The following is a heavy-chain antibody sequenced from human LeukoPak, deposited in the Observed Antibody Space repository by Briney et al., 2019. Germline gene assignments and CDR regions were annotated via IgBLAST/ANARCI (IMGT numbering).Heavy chain of an antibody. V-gene: IGHV3-15*01. CDR3: TTDPHTGISGSYYVDYVY. J-gene: IGHJ4*02. D-gene: IGHD1-26*01. CDR2: IKSKTDGGTT. CDR1: GFTFSNAW. Sequence: GGSLRLSCAASGFTFSNAWMSWVRQAPGKGLEWVGRIKSKTDGGTTDYAAPVKGRFTISRDDSKNTLYLQMNSLKTEDTAVYYCTTDPHTGISGSYYVDYVYWGQGTLVTVSS.